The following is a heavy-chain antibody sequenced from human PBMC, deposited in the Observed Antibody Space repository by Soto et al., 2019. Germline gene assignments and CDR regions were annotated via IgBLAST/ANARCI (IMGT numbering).Heavy chain of an antibody. D-gene: IGHD3-10*01. CDR3: ARAGEEVGSFDY. V-gene: IGHV1-69*02. Sequence: GASVKVSCKASGGTFSSYTISWVRQAPGQGLEWMGRIIPILGIANYTQKFQGRVTITADKSTSTAYMELSSLRSEDTAVYYCARAGEEVGSFDYWGQGTLVTVSS. CDR2: IIPILGIA. J-gene: IGHJ4*02. CDR1: GGTFSSYT.